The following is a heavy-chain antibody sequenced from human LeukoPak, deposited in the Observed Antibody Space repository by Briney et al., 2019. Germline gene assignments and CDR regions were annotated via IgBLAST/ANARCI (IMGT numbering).Heavy chain of an antibody. D-gene: IGHD5-24*01. CDR3: ARLGDGDNLRYFDY. CDR1: GDSISGNY. J-gene: IGHJ4*02. V-gene: IGHV4-59*08. CDR2: IYYSESI. Sequence: PSETLSLTCTVSGDSISGNYWTWIRQPLGKGLEWIGYIYYSESINYNASLKSRVTISVDTSKNQFSLKLSSVTAADTAVYYCARLGDGDNLRYFDYWGQGTLVTVSS.